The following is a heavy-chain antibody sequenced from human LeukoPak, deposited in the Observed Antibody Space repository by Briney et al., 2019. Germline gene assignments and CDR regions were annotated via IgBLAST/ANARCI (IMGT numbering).Heavy chain of an antibody. CDR1: GYSFTSYW. V-gene: IGHV5-51*01. D-gene: IGHD2-2*01. J-gene: IGHJ4*02. Sequence: RGESLKISCKGSGYSFTSYWIGWVRQMPGKGLEWMGIIYPGDSDTRYSPSFQGQVTISADKSISTAYLRWSSLKASDTAMYYCARHHCSSTSCYPYYFDYWGQGTLVTVSS. CDR3: ARHHCSSTSCYPYYFDY. CDR2: IYPGDSDT.